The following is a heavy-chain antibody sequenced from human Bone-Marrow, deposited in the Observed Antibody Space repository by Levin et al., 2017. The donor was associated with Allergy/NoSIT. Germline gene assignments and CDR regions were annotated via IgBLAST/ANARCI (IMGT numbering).Heavy chain of an antibody. D-gene: IGHD1-26*01. J-gene: IGHJ4*02. CDR3: ARDDPYSRSYPTGY. CDR1: RVTIADYS. Sequence: SCVVSRVTIADYSMTWIRQIPGKGLEWLSQISSGGSSIYYADSVKGRFTVSRDNAKNSLFLQMNSLRAEDTAVYYCARDDPYSRSYPTGYWGQGTLVIVSS. CDR2: ISSGGSSI. V-gene: IGHV3-11*01.